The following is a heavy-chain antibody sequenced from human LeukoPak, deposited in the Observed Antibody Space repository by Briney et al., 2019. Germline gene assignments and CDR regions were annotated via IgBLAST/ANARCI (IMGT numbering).Heavy chain of an antibody. CDR3: ARGLDSSGSGSDY. D-gene: IGHD3-22*01. CDR1: GGSFSGYY. CDR2: INHSGST. J-gene: IGHJ4*02. Sequence: SETLSLTCAVYGGSFSGYYWSWIRQPPGKGLEWIGEINHSGSTNYNPSLKSRVTISVDTSKNQFSLKLSSVTAADTAVYYCARGLDSSGSGSDYWGQGTLVTVSS. V-gene: IGHV4-34*01.